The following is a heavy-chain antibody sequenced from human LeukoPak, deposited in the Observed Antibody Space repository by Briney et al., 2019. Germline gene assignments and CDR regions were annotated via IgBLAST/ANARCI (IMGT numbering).Heavy chain of an antibody. V-gene: IGHV4-31*03. CDR3: ARKDPYYDFWSGYYTVYYYYGMDV. CDR2: IYYSGST. D-gene: IGHD3-3*01. Sequence: KSSETLSLTCTVSGGSISSGGYYWSWIRQHPGKGLEWIGYIYYSGSTYYNPSLKSRVTISVDTSKNQFSLKLSSVTAADTAVYYCARKDPYYDFWSGYYTVYYYYGMDVWGQGTTVTVSS. CDR1: GGSISSGGYY. J-gene: IGHJ6*02.